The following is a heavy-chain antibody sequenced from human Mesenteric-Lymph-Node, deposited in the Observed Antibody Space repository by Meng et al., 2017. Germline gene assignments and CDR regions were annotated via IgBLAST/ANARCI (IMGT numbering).Heavy chain of an antibody. Sequence: GSLRLSCAVYGGSFSGYYWSWIRQPPGKGLEWIGEINHSGSTNYNPSLKSRVTISVDTSKNQFSLKLSSVTAADTAVYYFARGLLSPGYWGQGTLVTVSS. V-gene: IGHV4-34*01. CDR1: GGSFSGYY. CDR2: INHSGST. D-gene: IGHD3-10*01. J-gene: IGHJ4*02. CDR3: ARGLLSPGY.